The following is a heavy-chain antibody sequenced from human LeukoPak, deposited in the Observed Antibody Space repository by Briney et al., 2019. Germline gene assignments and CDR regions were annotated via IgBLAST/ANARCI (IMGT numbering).Heavy chain of an antibody. D-gene: IGHD1-26*01. V-gene: IGHV4-34*01. CDR2: VNESGGT. Sequence: SETLSLTCAVYIDSFSNYHWNWIRQTPAKGTEWIGEVNESGGTNISPSLRSRVILSVDTSKNQFSLKLISVTVADTAIYYCARGQGATVPQVGKNWFDPWGQGTRVTVSS. CDR1: IDSFSNYH. J-gene: IGHJ5*02. CDR3: ARGQGATVPQVGKNWFDP.